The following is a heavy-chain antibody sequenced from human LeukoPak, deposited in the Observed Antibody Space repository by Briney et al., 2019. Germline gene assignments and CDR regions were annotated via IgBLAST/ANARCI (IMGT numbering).Heavy chain of an antibody. J-gene: IGHJ4*02. CDR2: IYSGGST. CDR1: GFTVSSNY. D-gene: IGHD1-26*01. V-gene: IGHV3-53*01. Sequence: GGSLRLSCAASGFTVSSNYMSWVRQAPGKGLEWVSVIYSGGSTCYADSVKGRFTISRDNSKNTLYLQMNSLRAEDTAVYYCARVGYSGSYELDYWGQGTLVTVSS. CDR3: ARVGYSGSYELDY.